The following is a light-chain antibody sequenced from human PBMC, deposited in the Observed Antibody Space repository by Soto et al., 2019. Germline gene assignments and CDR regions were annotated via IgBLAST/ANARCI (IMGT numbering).Light chain of an antibody. J-gene: IGKJ1*01. CDR2: GAS. CDR3: QQYGSSPWT. V-gene: IGKV3-20*01. Sequence: EFVLTQSPGTLSLSPGERATLSCRASQSVSSSYLAWYQQKPGQAPRLLIYGASSRATGIPDRFSGSGSGTDFTLTISSLEPEDFAVYYCQQYGSSPWTFGQGTKVEIK. CDR1: QSVSSSY.